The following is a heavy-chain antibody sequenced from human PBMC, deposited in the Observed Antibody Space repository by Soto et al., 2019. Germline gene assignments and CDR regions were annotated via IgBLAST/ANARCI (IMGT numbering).Heavy chain of an antibody. D-gene: IGHD5-12*01. Sequence: SEPLSLTCTVADGSRISYYWRWIRQPPGRGLEWIGFIYYAGSTKYNPSLNSRVTISVDTSKNQFSLTVTSVTAADTAVYYCARRIVATETFDCWGQGTLVTVSS. CDR2: IYYAGST. V-gene: IGHV4-59*08. J-gene: IGHJ4*02. CDR3: ARRIVATETFDC. CDR1: DGSRISYY.